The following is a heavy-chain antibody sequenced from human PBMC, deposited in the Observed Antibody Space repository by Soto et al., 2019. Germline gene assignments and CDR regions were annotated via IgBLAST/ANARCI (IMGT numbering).Heavy chain of an antibody. V-gene: IGHV3-30-3*01. CDR2: ISYDGSNK. D-gene: IGHD4-17*01. CDR1: GFTFSSYA. CDR3: GRDLYYGENYGMDV. J-gene: IGHJ6*02. Sequence: GGSLRLSCAASGFTFSSYAMHWVRQAPGKGLEWVAVISYDGSNKYYADSVKGRFTISRDNSKNTLYLQMNSLRAEDTAVYYCGRDLYYGENYGMDVWGQGTTVTVSS.